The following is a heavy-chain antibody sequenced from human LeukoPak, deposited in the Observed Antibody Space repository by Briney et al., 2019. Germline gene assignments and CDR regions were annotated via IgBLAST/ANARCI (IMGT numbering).Heavy chain of an antibody. Sequence: ASVKVSCKASGYTFTSYEINWVRQATGQGLEWMGWMNPNRGNTGYAQEFQGRVTMTRNMSISTAYMELSSLRSEDTAVYYCARGQVGITISGDRKYYFDSWGQGTLVIVSS. D-gene: IGHD3-3*01. CDR3: ARGQVGITISGDRKYYFDS. CDR2: MNPNRGNT. V-gene: IGHV1-8*01. J-gene: IGHJ4*02. CDR1: GYTFTSYE.